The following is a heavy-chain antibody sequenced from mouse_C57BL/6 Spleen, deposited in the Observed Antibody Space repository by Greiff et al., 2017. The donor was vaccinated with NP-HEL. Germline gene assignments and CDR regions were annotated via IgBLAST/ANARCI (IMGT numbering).Heavy chain of an antibody. CDR2: IYPGDGDT. V-gene: IGHV1-82*01. D-gene: IGHD3-1*01. Sequence: VQLQQSGPELVKPGASVKISCKASGYAFSSSWMNWVKQRPGKGLEWIGRIYPGDGDTNYNGKFKGKATLTADKSSSTAYMQLSGLTSEDSAVYFCARWGYMDYRGQGTSVTVSS. CDR3: ARWGYMDY. CDR1: GYAFSSSW. J-gene: IGHJ4*01.